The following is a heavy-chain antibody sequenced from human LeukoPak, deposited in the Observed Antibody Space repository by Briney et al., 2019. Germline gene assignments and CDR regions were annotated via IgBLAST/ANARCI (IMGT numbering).Heavy chain of an antibody. CDR2: ISSSGSTI. CDR3: AREAAIVVVTKGDEYFQH. V-gene: IGHV3-11*01. CDR1: GFTFSDYY. Sequence: PGGSLRLSCAASGFTFSDYYMSWIRQAPGKGLEWVSYISSSGSTIYYADSVKGRFTISRDNAKNSLYLQMNSLRAEDTAVYYCAREAAIVVVTKGDEYFQHWGQGTLVTVSS. D-gene: IGHD2-21*02. J-gene: IGHJ1*01.